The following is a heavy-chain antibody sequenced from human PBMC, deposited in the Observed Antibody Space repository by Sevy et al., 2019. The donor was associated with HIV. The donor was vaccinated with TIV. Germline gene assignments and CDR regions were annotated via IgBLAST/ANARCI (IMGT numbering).Heavy chain of an antibody. Sequence: GGSLRLSCAASGFTFSSYWMSRVRQAPGKGLEWVANIKQDGSEKYYVGSVKGRFTISRDNAKNSLYLQMNSLRAEDTAVYYCARVYGGNAFGDYYYYMDVWGKGTTVTVSS. J-gene: IGHJ6*03. CDR3: ARVYGGNAFGDYYYYMDV. D-gene: IGHD4-17*01. V-gene: IGHV3-7*03. CDR2: IKQDGSEK. CDR1: GFTFSSYW.